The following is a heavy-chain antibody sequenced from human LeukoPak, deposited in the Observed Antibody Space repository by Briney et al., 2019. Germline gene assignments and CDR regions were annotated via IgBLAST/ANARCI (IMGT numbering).Heavy chain of an antibody. D-gene: IGHD3-10*02. V-gene: IGHV3-33*03. Sequence: PGWSLRLSCTASGFTFNTYGMHWVRQAPGKGLEWVAAIPYDGSNTYYLESVKGRFTISRDNSKNTLYLQMNSLRADDTAVYYCAKDIGTMSVANWFDPGGQGTLGTVS. CDR3: AKDIGTMSVANWFDP. CDR1: GFTFNTYG. J-gene: IGHJ5*02. CDR2: IPYDGSNT.